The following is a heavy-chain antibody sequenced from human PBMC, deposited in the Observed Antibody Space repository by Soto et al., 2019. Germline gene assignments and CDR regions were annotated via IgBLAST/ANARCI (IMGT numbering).Heavy chain of an antibody. V-gene: IGHV1-18*01. Sequence: ASVKVSCKTSGYTFTNYGISWVRQAPGQGLEWMGWINPHNGNTESAQNLQGRITMTTDTSTSTAYMELRSLRSDDTAVYYCAREGGGGVIETFDYWGQGTLVTVSS. CDR1: GYTFTNYG. D-gene: IGHD3-16*02. CDR3: AREGGGGVIETFDY. J-gene: IGHJ4*02. CDR2: INPHNGNT.